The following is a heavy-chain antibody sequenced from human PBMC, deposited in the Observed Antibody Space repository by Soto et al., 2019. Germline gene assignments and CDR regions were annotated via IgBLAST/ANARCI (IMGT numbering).Heavy chain of an antibody. CDR1: GGSTSSSSYY. CDR2: IYYSGST. CDR3: ARGFHDYYYYGMDV. V-gene: IGHV4-39*01. J-gene: IGHJ6*02. Sequence: SETLSLTCTVSGGSTSSSSYYWGWIRQPPGKGLEWIGSIYYSGSTYYNPSLKSRVTISVDTSKNQFSLKLSSVTAADTAVYYCARGFHDYYYYGMDVWGQGTTVTVSS.